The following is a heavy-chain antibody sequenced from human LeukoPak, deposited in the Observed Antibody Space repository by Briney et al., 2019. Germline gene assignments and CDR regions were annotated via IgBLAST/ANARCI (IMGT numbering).Heavy chain of an antibody. Sequence: PGGSLRLSCAASGFTFSSYAMHWVRQAPGKGLEWVAVISYDGSNKYYADSVKGRFTISRDNSKNTLYLQMNSLRAEDTAVYYCARDQSVVVVAATLHAFDIWGQGTMVTVSS. D-gene: IGHD2-15*01. CDR3: ARDQSVVVVAATLHAFDI. CDR2: ISYDGSNK. J-gene: IGHJ3*02. V-gene: IGHV3-30-3*01. CDR1: GFTFSSYA.